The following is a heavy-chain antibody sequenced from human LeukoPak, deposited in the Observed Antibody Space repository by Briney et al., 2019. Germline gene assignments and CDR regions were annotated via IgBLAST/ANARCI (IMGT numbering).Heavy chain of an antibody. CDR3: AREERIAVAASFDY. Sequence: GGSLRLSCAASGFTFSDYYMSWIRQAPGKGLEWVSYISSSGSTIYYADSVKGRFTISRDNAKNSLYLQMNSLRAEDTAVYYCAREERIAVAASFDYWGQGTLVTVSS. V-gene: IGHV3-11*01. CDR1: GFTFSDYY. D-gene: IGHD6-19*01. J-gene: IGHJ4*02. CDR2: ISSSGSTI.